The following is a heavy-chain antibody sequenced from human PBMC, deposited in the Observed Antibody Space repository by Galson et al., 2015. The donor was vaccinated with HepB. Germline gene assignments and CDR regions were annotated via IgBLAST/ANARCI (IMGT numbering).Heavy chain of an antibody. J-gene: IGHJ5*02. Sequence: SVKVSCKASGGIFRSYAISWVRQAPGQGLEWMGRIIPMFGIVNYAQSFQGRVTIIADESTNTVYMEVSRPRYEDPAMYYWARGGDIGGKVGPRLDLWGQGTLVTVSS. CDR2: IIPMFGIV. CDR3: ARGGDIGGKVGPRLDL. D-gene: IGHD5-12*01. CDR1: GGIFRSYA. V-gene: IGHV1-69*13.